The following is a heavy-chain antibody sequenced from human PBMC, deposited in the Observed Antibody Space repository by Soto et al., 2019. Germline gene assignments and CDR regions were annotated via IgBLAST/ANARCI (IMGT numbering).Heavy chain of an antibody. CDR1: GGSISIYY. J-gene: IGHJ4*02. Sequence: PSETLSLTCTASGGSISIYYCSWIRQPPGKGLEWSGYIYYSGSTNYNPSLKSRVTISVDTSKNQFSLKLSSVTAADTAVYYCARIYGDYFGYFDSWGQGTLVTVSS. CDR2: IYYSGST. CDR3: ARIYGDYFGYFDS. V-gene: IGHV4-59*01. D-gene: IGHD4-17*01.